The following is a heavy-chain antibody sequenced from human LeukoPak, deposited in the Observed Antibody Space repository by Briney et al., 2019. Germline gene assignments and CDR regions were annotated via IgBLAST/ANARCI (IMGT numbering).Heavy chain of an antibody. CDR2: ISPYNGNT. J-gene: IGHJ4*02. V-gene: IGHV1-18*01. CDR3: ARVIAVTGTANYFDY. Sequence: ASVKVSCKASGYTFTSYGLTWVRQAPGQGLEWMGWISPYNGNTNYAQKLQGRVTMTTDTSTSTAYLELRSLRSDDTAVYYCARVIAVTGTANYFDYWGQGTLVTVSS. D-gene: IGHD6-19*01. CDR1: GYTFTSYG.